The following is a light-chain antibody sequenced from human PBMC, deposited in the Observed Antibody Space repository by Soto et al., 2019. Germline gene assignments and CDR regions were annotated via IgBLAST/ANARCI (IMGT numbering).Light chain of an antibody. CDR1: QSTNSH. V-gene: IGKV1-39*01. J-gene: IGKJ2*01. CDR3: QQSSSAPPYT. CDR2: STS. Sequence: DIQVTQSPSSLSASIGDRVTITCRASQSTNSHLNWYRQKPGKAPEVLIHSTSTLHHGVPTRFSGSGSGTDFTLTITNLQAEDFATYYCQQSSSAPPYTFGQGTKVEIK.